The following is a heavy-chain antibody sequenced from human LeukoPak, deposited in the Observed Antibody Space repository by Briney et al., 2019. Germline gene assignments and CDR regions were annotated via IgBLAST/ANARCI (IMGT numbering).Heavy chain of an antibody. CDR2: IKSSNT. CDR1: GGSISSDRFY. Sequence: SETLSLTCTVSGGSISSDRFYWTWVRQPAGKGLEWIGRIKSSNTNYNPSLKSRVSISLDTSTNQFSLKLSSLTAADTAVYYCARVPDWTYVPDYWGQGTLATVSS. D-gene: IGHD3-16*01. CDR3: ARVPDWTYVPDY. J-gene: IGHJ4*02. V-gene: IGHV4-61*02.